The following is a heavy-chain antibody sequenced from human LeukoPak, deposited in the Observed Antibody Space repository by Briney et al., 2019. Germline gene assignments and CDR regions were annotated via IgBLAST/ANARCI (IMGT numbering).Heavy chain of an antibody. V-gene: IGHV1-69*04. J-gene: IGHJ6*03. D-gene: IGHD3-10*01. CDR1: GYTFTSYY. CDR2: IIPILGIA. Sequence: SVKVSCKASGYTFTSYYMHWVRQAPGQGLEWMGRIIPILGIANYAQKFQGRVTITADKSTSTAYMELSSLRSEDTAVYYCARDAGGSGSLAYYYYYYMDVWGKGTTVTVSS. CDR3: ARDAGGSGSLAYYYYYYMDV.